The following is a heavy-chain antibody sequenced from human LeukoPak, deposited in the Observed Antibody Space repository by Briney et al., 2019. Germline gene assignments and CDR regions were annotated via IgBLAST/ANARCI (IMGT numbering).Heavy chain of an antibody. D-gene: IGHD3-10*01. J-gene: IGHJ4*02. CDR1: GFSLSTSGMR. Sequence: SGPALVKPTQTLTLTCTFSGFSLSTSGMRVSWIRQPPGKALGWLARIDWDDDKFYSTSLKTRLTISKDTSKNQVVLTMTNMDPVDTATYYCARDDYYGLGMEYWGQGTLVTVSS. CDR2: IDWDDDK. V-gene: IGHV2-70*04. CDR3: ARDDYYGLGMEY.